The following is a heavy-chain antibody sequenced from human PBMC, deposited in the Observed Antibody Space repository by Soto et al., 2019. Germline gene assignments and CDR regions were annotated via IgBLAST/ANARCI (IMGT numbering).Heavy chain of an antibody. CDR2: TYYRSKWYN. CDR1: GDSVSSNSAA. V-gene: IGHV6-1*01. D-gene: IGHD1-26*01. J-gene: IGHJ5*02. CDR3: ARGRSGSYRLGFDP. Sequence: QVQLQQSGPGLVKPSQTLSLTCAISGDSVSSNSAAWNWIRQSPSRGLEWLGRTYYRSKWYNDYAVFVRSRITIKPDTSKNQLSLQLNSVTPEDTAVYYCARGRSGSYRLGFDPWGQGTLVTVSS.